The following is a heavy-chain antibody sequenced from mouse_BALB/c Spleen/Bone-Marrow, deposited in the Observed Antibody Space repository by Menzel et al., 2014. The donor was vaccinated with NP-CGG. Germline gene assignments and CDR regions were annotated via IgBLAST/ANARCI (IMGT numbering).Heavy chain of an antibody. V-gene: IGHV5-12-1*01. D-gene: IGHD1-1*01. Sequence: EVQPQESGGGLVKPGGSPKLSCAASGSAFSSYDMSWVRQTPEKRLEWVAYISSGGGSTYYPDTVKGRFTISRDNAKNTLYLQMSSLKSEDTAMYYCAREVLRDYFDYWGQGTTLTVSS. CDR2: ISSGGGST. J-gene: IGHJ2*01. CDR1: GSAFSSYD. CDR3: AREVLRDYFDY.